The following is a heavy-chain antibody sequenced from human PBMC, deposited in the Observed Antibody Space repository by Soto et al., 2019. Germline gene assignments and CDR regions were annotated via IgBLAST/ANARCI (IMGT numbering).Heavy chain of an antibody. J-gene: IGHJ4*02. Sequence: PGGSLRLSCAAXGFTLNSYGMHWVRQAPGKGLEWVAVISYDGSNKYYADSVKGRFTISRDNSKNTLYLQMNSLRAEDTAVYYCAKATAHPVFDYWGQGTLVTVSS. CDR2: ISYDGSNK. CDR3: AKATAHPVFDY. CDR1: GFTLNSYG. V-gene: IGHV3-30*18. D-gene: IGHD2-21*02.